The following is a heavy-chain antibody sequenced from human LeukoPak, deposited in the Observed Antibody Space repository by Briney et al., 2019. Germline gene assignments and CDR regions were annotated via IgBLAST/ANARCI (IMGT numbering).Heavy chain of an antibody. CDR3: ARGSQDNYYGSGSYNWFDP. Sequence: GPLRLSCAASEFTFSTYAVHWVRQAPGHGREWVAVISNDGSNKYYADSVKGRSTISRDNSKNTLCLQMNSLRAEDTAVYYCARGSQDNYYGSGSYNWFDPWGQGTLVTVSS. CDR2: ISNDGSNK. J-gene: IGHJ5*02. V-gene: IGHV3-30*04. CDR1: EFTFSTYA. D-gene: IGHD3-10*01.